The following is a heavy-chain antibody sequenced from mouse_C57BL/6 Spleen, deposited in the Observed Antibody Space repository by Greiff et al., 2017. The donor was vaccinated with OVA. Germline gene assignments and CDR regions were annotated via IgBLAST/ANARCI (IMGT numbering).Heavy chain of an antibody. CDR3: AREAHYSSGYVAY. CDR2: IDPSDSET. V-gene: IGHV1-52*01. Sequence: QVQLQQPGAELVRPGSSVKLSCKASGYTFTSYWMHWVKQRPIQGLEWIGNIDPSDSETHYNQKFKDKATLTVDKSSSTAYMQRSSLTSEDSAVYYCAREAHYSSGYVAYWGQGTLVTVSA. J-gene: IGHJ3*01. CDR1: GYTFTSYW. D-gene: IGHD3-2*02.